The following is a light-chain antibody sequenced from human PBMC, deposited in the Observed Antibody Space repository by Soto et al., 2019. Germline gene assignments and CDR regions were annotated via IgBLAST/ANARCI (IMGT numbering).Light chain of an antibody. Sequence: EIVLTQSPATLSLSPGERATLSCRASQSVSSYLAWYQQKPGQAPRLLIYDASNRATGIPARFSGSGSGTDFTLTISSLEPEYFAVDYCQQRSNWPRMYTFGQGTKLEIK. J-gene: IGKJ2*01. CDR3: QQRSNWPRMYT. CDR2: DAS. V-gene: IGKV3-11*01. CDR1: QSVSSY.